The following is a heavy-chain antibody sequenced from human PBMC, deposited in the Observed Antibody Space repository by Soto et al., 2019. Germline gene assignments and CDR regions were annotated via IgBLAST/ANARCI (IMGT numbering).Heavy chain of an antibody. J-gene: IGHJ4*02. CDR1: GFTFSDHY. D-gene: IGHD1-1*01. CDR2: SSNSGSFT. V-gene: IGHV3-11*03. Sequence: PGGSLRLSCAASGFTFSDHYMSWIRQAPGKGLEWIGYSSNSGSFTRYADSVKGRFSISRDNDKNSLHLQINSLRGDDTAIYYCVRSSDNYYRLYYLGQGTPVTVSS. CDR3: VRSSDNYYRLYY.